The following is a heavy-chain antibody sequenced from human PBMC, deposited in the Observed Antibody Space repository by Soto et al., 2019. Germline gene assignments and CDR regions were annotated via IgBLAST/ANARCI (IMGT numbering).Heavy chain of an antibody. Sequence: QVQLVQSGTEVKKPGASVKVSCKASGYRFTHYVIHWVRQAPGQRLEWMGWIGAGDGKTYYSQNFQGRVTSTNDTSASTAYMELSSLISEDTAVYYCVRDYASDSGVHLDFWGQGTLVTVSS. CDR1: GYRFTHYV. CDR2: IGAGDGKT. D-gene: IGHD3-22*01. CDR3: VRDYASDSGVHLDF. J-gene: IGHJ4*02. V-gene: IGHV1-3*01.